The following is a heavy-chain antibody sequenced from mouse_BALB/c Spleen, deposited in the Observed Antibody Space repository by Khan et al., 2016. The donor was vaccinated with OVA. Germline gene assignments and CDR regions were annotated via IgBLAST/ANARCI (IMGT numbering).Heavy chain of an antibody. CDR2: IWSDGHT. CDR3: ARHGYYGNYGPYFDV. V-gene: IGHV2-6-1*01. J-gene: IGHJ1*01. D-gene: IGHD2-1*01. CDR1: GFSLTSYG. Sequence: VQLQESGPGLVAPSQSLSITCTISGFSLTSYGVHWVRQPPGKGLEWLVVIWSDGHTTYNSALKSRLSRSKDNSKSQVFLKMNSLQTDDTAMYYCARHGYYGNYGPYFDVWGAGTTVTVSS.